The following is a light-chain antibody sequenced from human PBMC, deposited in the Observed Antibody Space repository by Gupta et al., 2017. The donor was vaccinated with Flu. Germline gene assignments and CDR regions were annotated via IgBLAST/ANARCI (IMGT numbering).Light chain of an antibody. V-gene: IGKV2-28*01. J-gene: IGKJ3*01. CDR2: LGS. CDR3: MQALQTPFT. Sequence: DIVRTQSPLSLPVTPGEPASIACRSSQSLLHSNGYNYLDWYLRKPGRYPQPLIYLGSNRASAVPDRFSGSGAGTALTLKISRVEAEDVGVYYCMQALQTPFTFGPGTKVDIK. CDR1: QSLLHSNGYNY.